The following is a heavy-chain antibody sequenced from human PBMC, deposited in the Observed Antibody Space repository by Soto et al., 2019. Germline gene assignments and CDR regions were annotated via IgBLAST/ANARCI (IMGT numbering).Heavy chain of an antibody. CDR1: GFTFSSYS. CDR2: ISYDGSKK. J-gene: IGHJ4*02. V-gene: IGHV3-30-3*01. Sequence: QVQLVESGGGVVQPGRSLRLSCAASGFTFSSYSMQWVRQAPGKGLEWVAVISYDGSKKYYADSVKDRFTISRDNSMNTLYPQLTSLRAEDPAVYYCARDRGHSWGQGHLVTVSS. CDR3: ARDRGHS.